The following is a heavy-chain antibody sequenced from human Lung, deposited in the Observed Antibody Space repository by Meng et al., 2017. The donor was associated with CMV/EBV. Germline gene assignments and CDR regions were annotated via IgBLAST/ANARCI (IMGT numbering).Heavy chain of an antibody. CDR1: GFTLSNAW. D-gene: IGHD3-22*01. CDR3: ATDLYYDDSGLRDY. CDR2: IISEADGGTT. J-gene: IGHJ4*02. V-gene: IGHV3-15*01. Sequence: GFTLSNAWMSWVRQAPGKGLEWVGRIISEADGGTTHHAAPVKGRFTISRDDSKNTLYLQMNSLKTEDTAMYYCATDLYYDDSGLRDYWGRGTLVTVSS.